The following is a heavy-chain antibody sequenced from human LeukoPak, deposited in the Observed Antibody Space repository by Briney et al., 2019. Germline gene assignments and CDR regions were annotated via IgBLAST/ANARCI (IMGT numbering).Heavy chain of an antibody. D-gene: IGHD6-13*01. CDR1: GFTFSSYG. CDR3: AKDMLSGIAAAHFDY. J-gene: IGHJ4*02. Sequence: GGSLRLSCAASGFTFSSYGMHWVRQAPGKGLEWVAFMQYEGSDIFYADSVKGRFTISRDNSKNTLYLQMSSLRVADTAVYYCAKDMLSGIAAAHFDYWGQGTLVTVSS. V-gene: IGHV3-30*02. CDR2: MQYEGSDI.